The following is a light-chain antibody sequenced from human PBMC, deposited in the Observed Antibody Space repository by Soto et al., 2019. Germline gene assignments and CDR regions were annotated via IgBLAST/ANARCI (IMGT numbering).Light chain of an antibody. V-gene: IGLV3-21*02. Sequence: SYELTQPPSVSVAPGQTASITCGGNNIGSKSVHWYQQRPGQAPVLVVYDDNDRPSGIPERFSGSNSGNTATLTISRVEAGDEADYYCQVWGSSAVFGGGTKVTVL. CDR3: QVWGSSAV. J-gene: IGLJ2*01. CDR1: NIGSKS. CDR2: DDN.